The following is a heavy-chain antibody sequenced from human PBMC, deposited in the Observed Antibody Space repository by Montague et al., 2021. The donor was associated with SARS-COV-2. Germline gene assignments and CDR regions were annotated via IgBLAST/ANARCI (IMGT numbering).Heavy chain of an antibody. CDR3: ARGTKGVFTNDYDSSGYASDY. CDR1: GGSFSGYY. J-gene: IGHJ4*02. V-gene: IGHV4-34*01. CDR2: INRSGST. D-gene: IGHD3-22*01. Sequence: SETLSLTCAVYGGSFSGYYWSWIRQPPGKELEWIGEINRSGSTKYNPSLKSRVTISVDTSKNQFSLKLSSVTAADTAVYYCARGTKGVFTNDYDSSGYASDYWGQGTLVTVSS.